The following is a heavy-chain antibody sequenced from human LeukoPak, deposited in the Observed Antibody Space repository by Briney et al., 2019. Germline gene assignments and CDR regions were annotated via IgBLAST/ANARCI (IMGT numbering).Heavy chain of an antibody. D-gene: IGHD3-9*01. V-gene: IGHV4-38-2*02. Sequence: SETLSLTCTVSGYSISSGYYWDWIRQPPGKGLEWIGSIYHSGSTYYNPSLKSRVTISVDTSKNQFSLKLSSVTAADTAVYYCASVGYYDILTGYFRGPYYMDVWGKGTTVTVSS. CDR1: GYSISSGYY. CDR2: IYHSGST. CDR3: ASVGYYDILTGYFRGPYYMDV. J-gene: IGHJ6*03.